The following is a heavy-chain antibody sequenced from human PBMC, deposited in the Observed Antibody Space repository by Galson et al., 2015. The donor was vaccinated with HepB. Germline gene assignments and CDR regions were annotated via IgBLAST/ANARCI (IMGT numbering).Heavy chain of an antibody. CDR3: VRGSNGWSGFDY. Sequence: SLRLSCAASGFTFSHYWMYWVRQAPGKGPVWVSRINGDGSHTNYADYVKDRFTISRGNAKNTLSLQMNSLRDEDTAVYYCVRGSNGWSGFDYWGQGTPVAVSS. V-gene: IGHV3-74*01. J-gene: IGHJ4*02. CDR1: GFTFSHYW. CDR2: INGDGSHT. D-gene: IGHD6-19*01.